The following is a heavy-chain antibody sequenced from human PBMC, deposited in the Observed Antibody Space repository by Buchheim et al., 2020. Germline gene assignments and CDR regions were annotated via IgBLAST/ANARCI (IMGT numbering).Heavy chain of an antibody. D-gene: IGHD6-6*01. J-gene: IGHJ6*02. CDR3: ARDRLSSSSAYYYYGMDV. V-gene: IGHV3-33*01. Sequence: QVQLVESGGGVVQPGRSLRLSCAASGFTFSSYGMHWVRQAPGKGLEWAAVIWYDGSNKYYADSVKGRFTISRDNSKNTLYLQMNSLRAEDTAVYYCARDRLSSSSAYYYYGMDVWGQGTT. CDR2: IWYDGSNK. CDR1: GFTFSSYG.